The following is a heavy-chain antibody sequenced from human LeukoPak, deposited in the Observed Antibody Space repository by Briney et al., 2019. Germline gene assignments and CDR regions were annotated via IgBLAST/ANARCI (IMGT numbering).Heavy chain of an antibody. J-gene: IGHJ5*02. CDR3: AKRSRELLT. CDR1: GFIFSSYS. V-gene: IGHV3-21*04. Sequence: PGGSLRLSCAASGFIFSSYSMNWVRQAPGKGLEWVSSISSSTIYLYYADSVKGRFTISRDNAKNSLYLQMNSLRAEDTAIYYCAKRSRELLTWGQGTLVTVSS. D-gene: IGHD1-26*01. CDR2: ISSSTIYL.